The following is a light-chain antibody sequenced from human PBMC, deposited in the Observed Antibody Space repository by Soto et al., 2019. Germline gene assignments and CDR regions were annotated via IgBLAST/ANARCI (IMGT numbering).Light chain of an antibody. Sequence: IQMPEARSSISACIVDRVTITCLASQGISNYLAWYQQKPGKFPKLLIYAASTLQSGVPSRFSGSGSRTDFTLTISSLPPEDVATYYCQQHNSVPITFGQGTRLEIK. CDR2: AAS. CDR1: QGISNY. V-gene: IGKV1-27*01. CDR3: QQHNSVPIT. J-gene: IGKJ5*01.